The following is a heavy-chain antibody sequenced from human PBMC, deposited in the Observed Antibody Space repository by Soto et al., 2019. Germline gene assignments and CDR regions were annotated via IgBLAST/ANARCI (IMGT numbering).Heavy chain of an antibody. CDR1: GYTFTAYY. D-gene: IGHD3-22*01. CDR3: ARDPGREGYYYDSTTYYFDY. J-gene: IGHJ4*02. CDR2: INPSNGDT. V-gene: IGHV1-46*01. Sequence: QVQLVQSGAEVRKPGASVKVSCKASGYTFTAYYMHWVRQAPGQGLEWMGIINPSNGDTTYAQKFQGRVTLTRDTSASTVNMYLNSLRSEDTAVYYCARDPGREGYYYDSTTYYFDYWGQGTLVTVSS.